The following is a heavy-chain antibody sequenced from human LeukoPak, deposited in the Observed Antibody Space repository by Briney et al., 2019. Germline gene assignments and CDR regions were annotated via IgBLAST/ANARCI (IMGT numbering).Heavy chain of an antibody. CDR3: ARGNGRFGELDY. D-gene: IGHD3-10*01. V-gene: IGHV1-8*01. CDR2: MSPNSDNT. CDR1: GYTFTSYG. Sequence: ASVKVSCKASGYTFTSYGISWVRQATGQGLEWMGWMSPNSDNTGYAQKLQGRVSMTTDTSMSTVYMELHGLRSEDTAVYCCARGNGRFGELDYWGQGTLVTVSS. J-gene: IGHJ4*02.